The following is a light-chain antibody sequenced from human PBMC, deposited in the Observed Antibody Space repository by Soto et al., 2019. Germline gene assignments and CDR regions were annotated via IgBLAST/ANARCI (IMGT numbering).Light chain of an antibody. CDR1: QSISTY. CDR2: ATS. V-gene: IGKV1-39*01. Sequence: DIQMTQSPSSLSASVGDRVTITCRASQSISTYLNWYQKRPGRAPNLLIYATSGLQTGVPSRFSGSGSGTDFTLTISSLQPEDFATYYCQQSYSIPTFGQGTKLEI. J-gene: IGKJ2*01. CDR3: QQSYSIPT.